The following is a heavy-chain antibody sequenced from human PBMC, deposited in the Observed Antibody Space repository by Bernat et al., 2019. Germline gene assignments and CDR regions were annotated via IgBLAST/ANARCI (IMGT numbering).Heavy chain of an antibody. D-gene: IGHD2-2*01. CDR2: ISGSGGST. V-gene: IGHV3-23*01. CDR1: GFTFSSYA. Sequence: EVQLLESGGGLVQPGGSLRLSCAASGFTFSSYAMSWVRQAPGKGLEWVSAISGSGGSTYYADSVKGRFTISRDNSKNTLYLQMNSLRAEETAVYYCAKSTARYCSSTSCYGGAFDYWGQGTLVTVSS. J-gene: IGHJ4*02. CDR3: AKSTARYCSSTSCYGGAFDY.